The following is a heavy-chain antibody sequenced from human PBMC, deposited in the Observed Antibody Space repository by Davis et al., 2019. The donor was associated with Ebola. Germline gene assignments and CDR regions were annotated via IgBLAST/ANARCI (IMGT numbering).Heavy chain of an antibody. J-gene: IGHJ4*02. Sequence: ASVKVSCKASGYTFTSYDINWVRQATGQGLEWMGWMNPNSGNTGYAQKFQGRVTMTRNTSISTAYMELSSLRSEDTAMYYCARLPYYYGYFDYWGQGTLVTVSS. D-gene: IGHD3-10*01. CDR2: MNPNSGNT. V-gene: IGHV1-8*01. CDR1: GYTFTSYD. CDR3: ARLPYYYGYFDY.